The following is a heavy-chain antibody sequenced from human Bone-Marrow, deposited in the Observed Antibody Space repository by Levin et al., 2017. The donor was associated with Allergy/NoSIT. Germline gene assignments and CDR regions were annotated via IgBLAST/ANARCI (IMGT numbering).Heavy chain of an antibody. CDR2: INGGGDST. CDR3: AKDVYYDFWSTYSKKDAFDV. J-gene: IGHJ3*01. V-gene: IGHV3-23*01. CDR1: GFTFSSCA. D-gene: IGHD3-3*01. Sequence: GESLKISCAASGFTFSSCAMSWVRQAPGKGLEWVSTINGGGDSTFYADSVKGRFTISRDNSRNTLSLQLNSLRAEDQAVYYCAKDVYYDFWSTYSKKDAFDVWGQGTMVTVSS.